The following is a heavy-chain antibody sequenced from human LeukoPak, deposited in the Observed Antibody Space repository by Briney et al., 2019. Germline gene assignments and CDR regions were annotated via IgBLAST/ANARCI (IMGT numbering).Heavy chain of an antibody. CDR3: ARVTAIGLQWLGDHDY. CDR1: GGSFSGYY. J-gene: IGHJ4*02. V-gene: IGHV4-34*01. CDR2: INHSGST. D-gene: IGHD6-19*01. Sequence: SETLSLTCAVYGGSFSGYYWSWIRQPPGKGLEWIGEINHSGSTNYNPSLKSRVTISVDTSKNQFSLKLSSVTAADTAVYYCARVTAIGLQWLGDHDYWGQGTLVTVSS.